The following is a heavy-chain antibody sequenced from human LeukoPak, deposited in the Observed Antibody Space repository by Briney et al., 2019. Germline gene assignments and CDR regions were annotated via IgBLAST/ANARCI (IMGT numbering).Heavy chain of an antibody. V-gene: IGHV4-4*07. Sequence: PSETLSLTCTVSGGSISSYYWSWIRQPAGKGLEWIGRIDTSGNTNYNPSLKSRVTLSVDTSKTQFYLSLSSVTAADTAVYYCAREDSGSYYNFYYFYMDVWGEGTTVTISS. J-gene: IGHJ6*03. D-gene: IGHD3-10*01. CDR2: IDTSGNT. CDR3: AREDSGSYYNFYYFYMDV. CDR1: GGSISSYY.